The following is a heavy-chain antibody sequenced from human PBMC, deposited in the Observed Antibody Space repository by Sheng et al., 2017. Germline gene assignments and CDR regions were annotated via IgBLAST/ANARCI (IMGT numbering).Heavy chain of an antibody. J-gene: IGHJ5*02. CDR1: GFTFSSYG. V-gene: IGHV3-30*18. CDR3: AKEREVLLWFGELLT. D-gene: IGHD3-10*01. CDR2: ISYDGSNK. Sequence: QVQLVESGGGVVQPGRSLRLSCAGSGFTFSSYGMHWVRQAPGKGLEWVAVISYDGSNKDYADSVKGRFTISRDNSKNTLYLQMNSLRAEDTAVYYCAKEREVLLWFGELLTWGQGTLVTVSS.